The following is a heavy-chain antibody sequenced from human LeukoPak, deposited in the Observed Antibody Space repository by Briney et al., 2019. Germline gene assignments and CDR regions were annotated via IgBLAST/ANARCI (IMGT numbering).Heavy chain of an antibody. CDR2: ISSSSSTI. CDR3: ARVWGIAAAGGEIEY. J-gene: IGHJ4*02. Sequence: GGSLRLSCAGSGFTFRSYDMNWVRQAPGKGLEWVSYISSSSSTIYYADSVKGRFTISRDNAKNSLYLQMNSLRDEDTAVYYCARVWGIAAAGGEIEYWGQGTLVTVSS. D-gene: IGHD6-13*01. CDR1: GFTFRSYD. V-gene: IGHV3-48*02.